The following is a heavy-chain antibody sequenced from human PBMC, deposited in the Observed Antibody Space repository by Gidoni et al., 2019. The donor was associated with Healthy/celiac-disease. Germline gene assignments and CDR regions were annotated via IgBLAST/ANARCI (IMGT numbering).Heavy chain of an antibody. CDR1: GGTFSSYA. CDR3: AREKGSVGGWYPVDY. V-gene: IGHV1-69*04. Sequence: QVQLVQSGAEVKKPGSSVKVSCKASGGTFSSYAISWVRQAPGQGLEWMGRIIPILGIANYAQKFQGRVTITADKSTSTAYMELSSLRSEDTAVYYCAREKGSVGGWYPVDYWGQGTLVTVSS. J-gene: IGHJ4*02. CDR2: IIPILGIA. D-gene: IGHD6-19*01.